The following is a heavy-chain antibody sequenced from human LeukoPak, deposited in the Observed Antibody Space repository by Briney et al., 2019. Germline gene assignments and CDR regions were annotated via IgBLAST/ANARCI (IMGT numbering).Heavy chain of an antibody. D-gene: IGHD3-16*01. CDR2: IYYSGST. J-gene: IGHJ6*02. V-gene: IGHV4-31*03. Sequence: PSETLSLTCTVSDGSISSGGYYWSWIRQPPGKGLEWSGYIYYSGSTYYNPSLKSRVTISVDTSKNQFSLKLSSVTAADTAVYYCARAGRRWLPFGDYYGTDVWGQGTTVTVSS. CDR3: ARAGRRWLPFGDYYGTDV. CDR1: DGSISSGGYY.